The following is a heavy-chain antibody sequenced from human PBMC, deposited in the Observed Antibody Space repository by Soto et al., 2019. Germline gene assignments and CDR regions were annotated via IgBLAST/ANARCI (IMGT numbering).Heavy chain of an antibody. J-gene: IGHJ4*02. CDR1: GGSISSGGYY. CDR2: IYYSGST. D-gene: IGHD3-16*02. CDR3: ARGTMITFGGVIVEPTFDY. Sequence: QVQLQESGPGLEKPSQTLSLTCTVSGGSISSGGYYWSWIRQHPGKGLEWIGYIYYSGSTYYNPSLKSRVTISVDTSKNHFCLKLSSVTAADTAVYYCARGTMITFGGVIVEPTFDYWGQGTLVTVSS. V-gene: IGHV4-31*03.